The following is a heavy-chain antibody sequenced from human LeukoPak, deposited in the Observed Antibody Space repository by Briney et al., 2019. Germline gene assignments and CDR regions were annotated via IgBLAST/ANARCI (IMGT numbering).Heavy chain of an antibody. CDR2: VSYDGSYK. D-gene: IGHD1-1*01. CDR1: GSTFSKFA. Sequence: GGSLRLSCAAAGSTFSKFAMHWVRQAPGKGLEWVAVVSYDGSYKYYADSVKGRFTISRDNSKNTLYLQMNSLRAEDTAVYYCARAPGYGAAYYFDYWGQGTLVTVSS. CDR3: ARAPGYGAAYYFDY. V-gene: IGHV3-30*04. J-gene: IGHJ4*02.